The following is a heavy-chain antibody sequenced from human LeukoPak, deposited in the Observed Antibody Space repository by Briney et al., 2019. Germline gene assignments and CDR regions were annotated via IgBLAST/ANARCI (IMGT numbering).Heavy chain of an antibody. CDR1: GFTFKRYA. V-gene: IGHV3-30*04. CDR3: ARGRSVYGSGSYSDY. D-gene: IGHD3-10*01. Sequence: TRGSLRLSCAASGFTFKRYAMHRVRQAPGKGLEWVTIMSYDGNFTYYSDSVKGRFTISRDNSNDTLYLQMNSLRADDTAIYYCARGRSVYGSGSYSDYWGQGTLVTVSS. CDR2: MSYDGNFT. J-gene: IGHJ4*02.